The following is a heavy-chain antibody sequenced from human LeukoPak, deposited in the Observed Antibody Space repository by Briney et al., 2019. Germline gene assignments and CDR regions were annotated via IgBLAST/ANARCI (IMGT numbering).Heavy chain of an antibody. D-gene: IGHD2-21*01. CDR2: ISWNSGNI. CDR1: GFTFDDYA. J-gene: IGHJ4*02. Sequence: GGSLRLSCAASGFTFDDYALHWVRQAPGKGLEWVSGISWNSGNIAYADSVKGRFTISRDSAKNSLYLQMNSLRVEDTALYYCAKGYSCGPSYYLNYWGQGTLVTVSS. CDR3: AKGYSCGPSYYLNY. V-gene: IGHV3-9*01.